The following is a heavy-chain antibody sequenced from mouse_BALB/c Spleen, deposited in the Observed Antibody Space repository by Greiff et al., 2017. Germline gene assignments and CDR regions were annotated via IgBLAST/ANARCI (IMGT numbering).Heavy chain of an antibody. V-gene: IGHV1-77*01. CDR1: GYTFTDYV. J-gene: IGHJ3*01. CDR2: IYPGSGST. CDR3: ARLYYYGSSFAY. D-gene: IGHD1-1*01. Sequence: VKLMESGPELVKPGASVKMSCKASGYTFTDYVISWVKQRTGQGLEWIGEIYPGSGSTYYNEKFKGKATLTADKSSNTAYMQLSSLTSEDSAVYFCARLYYYGSSFAYWGQGTLVTVSA.